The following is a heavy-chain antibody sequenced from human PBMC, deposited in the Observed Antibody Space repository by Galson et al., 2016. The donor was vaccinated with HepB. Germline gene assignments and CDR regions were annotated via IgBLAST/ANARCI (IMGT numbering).Heavy chain of an antibody. CDR1: GLTFRSYT. CDR2: ISGSGVGT. Sequence: SLRLSCAASGLTFRSYTMSWVRQAPGKGLEWVSAISGSGVGTYYADSVKGRFTISRDNSKKTLYLQMNSLRAEDTAVYYCSKDDDDYNDAFDIWGQGTMVTVAS. J-gene: IGHJ3*02. D-gene: IGHD5-24*01. V-gene: IGHV3-23*01. CDR3: SKDDDDYNDAFDI.